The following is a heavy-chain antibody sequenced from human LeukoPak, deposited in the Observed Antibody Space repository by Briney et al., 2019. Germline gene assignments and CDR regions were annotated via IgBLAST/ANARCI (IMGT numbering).Heavy chain of an antibody. CDR1: GGTFSSYV. J-gene: IGHJ4*02. V-gene: IGHV1-69*06. CDR2: IIPIFGTA. D-gene: IGHD2-2*01. CDR3: ARDPHLYCSSTSCYFNDY. Sequence: GASVKVSCKASGGTFSSYVISWVRQAPGQGLEWMGGIIPIFGTANYAQKFQGRVTITADKSTSTAYMELSSLRSEDTAVYYCARDPHLYCSSTSCYFNDYWGQGILVTVSS.